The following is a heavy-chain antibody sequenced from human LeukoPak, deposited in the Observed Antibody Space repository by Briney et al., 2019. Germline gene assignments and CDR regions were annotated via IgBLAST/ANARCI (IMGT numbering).Heavy chain of an antibody. CDR1: GGSISSYY. D-gene: IGHD3-10*01. V-gene: IGHV4-59*08. Sequence: RPSETLSLTCTVSGGSISSYYWSWIRQPPGKGLEWIGYIYYSGSTNYNPSLKSRVTISVDTSKNQSSLKLSSVTAADTAVYYCARLSPNYGSGSYTDYWGQGTLVTVSS. CDR2: IYYSGST. J-gene: IGHJ4*02. CDR3: ARLSPNYGSGSYTDY.